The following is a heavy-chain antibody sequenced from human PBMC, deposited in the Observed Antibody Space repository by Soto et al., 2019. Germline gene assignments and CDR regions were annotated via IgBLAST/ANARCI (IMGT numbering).Heavy chain of an antibody. CDR2: IYTSGST. CDR1: GGSISTYY. CDR3: ARPRVKSSGWYYLDF. Sequence: SSETLSLTCTVSGGSISTYYWSWIRQPPGKGLEWIGYIYTSGSTNYNPSLKSRVTISVDTSKNQLSLKLRSVTAADTAVYYCARPRVKSSGWYYLDFWGLGTLVTVSS. V-gene: IGHV4-4*08. J-gene: IGHJ4*02. D-gene: IGHD6-19*01.